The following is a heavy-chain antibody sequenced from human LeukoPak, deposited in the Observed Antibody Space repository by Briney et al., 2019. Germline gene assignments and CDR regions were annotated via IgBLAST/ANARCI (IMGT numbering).Heavy chain of an antibody. CDR1: GDSFSTNW. CDR3: GRGGYSGYEFDY. CDR2: VYPGDSDT. J-gene: IGHJ4*02. V-gene: IGHV5-51*01. D-gene: IGHD5-12*01. Sequence: GESLKISCWASGDSFSTNWIGWVRQMPGEGLEWMGVVYPGDSDTRYSPSFQGQVTMSADKSISTAYLQWSSLKASDSAMYYCGRGGYSGYEFDYWGQGTLVTVSS.